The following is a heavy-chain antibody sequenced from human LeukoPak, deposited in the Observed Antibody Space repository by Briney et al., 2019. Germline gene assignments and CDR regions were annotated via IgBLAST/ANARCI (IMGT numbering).Heavy chain of an antibody. CDR2: ISGSGGTT. CDR3: ANAQNVYY. V-gene: IGHV3-23*01. D-gene: IGHD3-10*02. J-gene: IGHJ4*02. Sequence: AGGSLRLSCAASGFTFSNFAMSWVRQAPGKGLEWVSYISGSGGTTYYVDSVKGRFTISRDNTKNTLYLQMNSLRVEDTAVYYCANAQNVYYWGQGTLVTVSS. CDR1: GFTFSNFA.